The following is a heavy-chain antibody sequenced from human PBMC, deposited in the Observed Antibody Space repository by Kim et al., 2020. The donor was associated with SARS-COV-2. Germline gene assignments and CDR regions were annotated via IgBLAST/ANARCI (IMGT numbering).Heavy chain of an antibody. V-gene: IGHV3-48*04. J-gene: IGHJ6*02. D-gene: IGHD3-10*01. CDR2: ISSSSSTI. CDR3: ARDLMVRGDPQEAYYYYGMDV. CDR1: GFTFSSYS. Sequence: GGSLRLSCAASGFTFSSYSMNWVRQAPGKGLEWVSYISSSSSTIYYADSVKGRFTISRDNAKNSLYLQMNSLRAEDTAVYYCARDLMVRGDPQEAYYYYGMDVWGQGTTVTVSS.